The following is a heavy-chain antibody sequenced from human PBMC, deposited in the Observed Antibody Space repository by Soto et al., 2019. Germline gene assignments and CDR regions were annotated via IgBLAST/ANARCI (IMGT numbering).Heavy chain of an antibody. Sequence: GASLKISCKGSGYTFTTYWIGWVRQMPGKGLEWMGIIYPRDSDTRYSPSFQGHVTISADKSISTAYLQWSSLKASDTAMYYCASYATGYSSGWSGDYWGQGTLVTVSS. CDR3: ASYATGYSSGWSGDY. J-gene: IGHJ4*02. CDR2: IYPRDSDT. V-gene: IGHV5-51*01. CDR1: GYTFTTYW. D-gene: IGHD6-19*01.